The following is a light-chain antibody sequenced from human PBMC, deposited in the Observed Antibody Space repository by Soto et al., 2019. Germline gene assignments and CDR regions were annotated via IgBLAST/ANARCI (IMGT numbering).Light chain of an antibody. CDR3: QHYTLYSAP. V-gene: IGKV1-5*01. Sequence: RLTQSPSSLSASVGDTVNISCRASQDISTYLAWYQQKPGKAPTLLIFGASSLHNGVPPRFAGSGSGSEFTLTINRLQPDDFATYFCQHYTLYSAPFGQGTRV. J-gene: IGKJ5*01. CDR1: QDISTY. CDR2: GAS.